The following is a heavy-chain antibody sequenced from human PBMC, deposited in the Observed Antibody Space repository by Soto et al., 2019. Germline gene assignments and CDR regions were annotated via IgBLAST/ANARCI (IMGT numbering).Heavy chain of an antibody. Sequence: SETLSLTCTVSGGSISSSSYYWGWIRQPPGKGLEWIGSIYYSGSTYYNPSLKSRVTISVDTSKNQFSLKLSSVTAADTAVYYCARLPSGSIVVVPAPDYWGQGTLVTVSS. D-gene: IGHD2-2*01. J-gene: IGHJ4*02. V-gene: IGHV4-39*01. CDR2: IYYSGST. CDR1: GGSISSSSYY. CDR3: ARLPSGSIVVVPAPDY.